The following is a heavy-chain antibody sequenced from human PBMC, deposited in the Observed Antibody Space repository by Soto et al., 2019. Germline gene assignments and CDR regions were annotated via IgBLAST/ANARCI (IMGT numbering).Heavy chain of an antibody. CDR2: ISFDESKE. CDR3: ARGSHFYGGSGYLDY. J-gene: IGHJ4*02. Sequence: QVQLVESGGGVVQPGRSLRLSCAASAFTFNFYSMHWVRQAPGKGLEWVAVISFDESKEFYADSVQAGFTISRDNSNNPLHLQVNSLRTEDTAVYYCARGSHFYGGSGYLDYWGQGSRVTVSS. D-gene: IGHD3-10*01. V-gene: IGHV3-30-3*01. CDR1: AFTFNFYS.